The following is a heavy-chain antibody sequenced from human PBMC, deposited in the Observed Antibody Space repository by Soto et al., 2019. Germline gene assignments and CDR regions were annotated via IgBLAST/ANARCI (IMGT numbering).Heavy chain of an antibody. CDR2: ISSSSSYI. CDR3: ARDYSSMPLNNDAFDI. Sequence: GGSLRLSCAASGFTFSSYSMNWVRQAPGKGLEWVSSISSSSSYIYYADSVKGRFTISRDNAKNSLYLQMNSLRAEDTAVYYCARDYSSMPLNNDAFDIWGQGTMVTVSS. V-gene: IGHV3-21*01. CDR1: GFTFSSYS. D-gene: IGHD2-2*01. J-gene: IGHJ3*02.